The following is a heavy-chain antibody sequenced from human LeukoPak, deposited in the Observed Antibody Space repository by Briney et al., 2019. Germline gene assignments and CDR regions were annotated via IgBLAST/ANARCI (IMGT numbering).Heavy chain of an antibody. D-gene: IGHD5-18*01. CDR3: AKDIGLGYSYGPGASDI. V-gene: IGHV3-9*01. J-gene: IGHJ3*02. CDR1: GFTFDDYA. Sequence: GGSLRLSCAASGFTFDDYAMHWVRQAPGKGLEWVSGISWNSGSIGYADSVKGRFTISRDNAKNSLYLQMNSLRAEDTALYYCAKDIGLGYSYGPGASDIWGQGTMVTVSS. CDR2: ISWNSGSI.